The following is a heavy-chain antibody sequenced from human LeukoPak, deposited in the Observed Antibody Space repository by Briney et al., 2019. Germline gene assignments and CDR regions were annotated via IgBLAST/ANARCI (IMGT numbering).Heavy chain of an antibody. CDR2: IYHSGST. CDR1: GYSISSGYY. Sequence: SETLSLTCTVSGYSISSGYYWGWIRQPPGKGLEWIGSIYHSGSTYYNPSLKSRVTISVDTSKNQFSLKLSSVTAADTAVYYCARARSGSYSNFAFDIWGQGTMVTVSS. D-gene: IGHD1-26*01. V-gene: IGHV4-38-2*02. J-gene: IGHJ3*02. CDR3: ARARSGSYSNFAFDI.